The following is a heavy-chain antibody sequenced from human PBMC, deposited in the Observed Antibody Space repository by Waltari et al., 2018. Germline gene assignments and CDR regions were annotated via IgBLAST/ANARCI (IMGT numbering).Heavy chain of an antibody. J-gene: IGHJ4*02. D-gene: IGHD3-10*01. Sequence: QLRLQESGPGLVKPSETLSLNCAVSGDSIGTHFWSWIRQPPGKGREWIGCLYNRGSTNDNPYLKSRVTMSIDTSKNQFSLRLSSVTAADTAVYYCARDGAYYYGLGTYNARGDFFVWGQGPPVTVSS. CDR1: GDSIGTHF. V-gene: IGHV4-59*11. CDR3: ARDGAYYYGLGTYNARGDFFV. CDR2: LYNRGST.